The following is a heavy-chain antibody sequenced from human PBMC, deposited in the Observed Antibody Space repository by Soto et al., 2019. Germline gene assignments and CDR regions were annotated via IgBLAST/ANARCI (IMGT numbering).Heavy chain of an antibody. CDR1: GGSITSYY. J-gene: IGHJ4*03. D-gene: IGHD1-1*01. CDR2: ICQTGTT. CDR3: ARGEGRNDLEFHY. V-gene: IGHV4-59*01. Sequence: QVQLQESGPGLVKPSETLSLTCIVSGGSITSYYWSWIRQPPGKGLEWIAYICQTGTTNYNPSLKSRASFSIDPPKWLFSLDLTSVTAPDTATYFCARGEGRNDLEFHYLGQGTRVTASS.